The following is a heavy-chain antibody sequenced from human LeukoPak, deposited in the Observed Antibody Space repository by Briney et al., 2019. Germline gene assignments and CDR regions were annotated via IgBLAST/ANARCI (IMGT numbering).Heavy chain of an antibody. CDR1: GYTFTSYG. Sequence: ASVNVSCKASGYTFTSYGISWVRQAPGQGLEWMGWISAYNGNTNYAQKLQGRVTMTTDTSTNTAYMELRSLRSDDTDVYYCARTPLTIFGVVAEYWGQGTLVTVSS. D-gene: IGHD3-3*01. CDR2: ISAYNGNT. CDR3: ARTPLTIFGVVAEY. V-gene: IGHV1-18*01. J-gene: IGHJ4*02.